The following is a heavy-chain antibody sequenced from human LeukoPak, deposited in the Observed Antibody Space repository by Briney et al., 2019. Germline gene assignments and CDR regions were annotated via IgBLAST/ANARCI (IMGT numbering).Heavy chain of an antibody. J-gene: IGHJ4*02. Sequence: SETLSLTCTVSGGSISSYYWSWIRQPPAKGLEWIGYIYYSGSTNNNPPPKSRVTVSVATSKNPFSLKLSSVTAADTAVYYCARRAVGYSSGWSYFDYWGQGTLVTVSS. V-gene: IGHV4-59*01. CDR3: ARRAVGYSSGWSYFDY. CDR1: GGSISSYY. D-gene: IGHD6-19*01. CDR2: IYYSGST.